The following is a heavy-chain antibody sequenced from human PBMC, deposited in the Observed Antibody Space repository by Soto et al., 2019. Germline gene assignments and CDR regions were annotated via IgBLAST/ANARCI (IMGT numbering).Heavy chain of an antibody. V-gene: IGHV3-7*03. J-gene: IGHJ3*02. CDR1: GFTFSSYW. Sequence: PGGSLRLSCAASGFTFSSYWMTWVRQAPGKGLEWVTNIKEDGSDKYYVDSVKGRFTISRDNAKNSLYLQMNSLRAEDTAIYYCARYYDGSGNSDAFDIWGQGTMVTVSS. D-gene: IGHD3-22*01. CDR3: ARYYDGSGNSDAFDI. CDR2: IKEDGSDK.